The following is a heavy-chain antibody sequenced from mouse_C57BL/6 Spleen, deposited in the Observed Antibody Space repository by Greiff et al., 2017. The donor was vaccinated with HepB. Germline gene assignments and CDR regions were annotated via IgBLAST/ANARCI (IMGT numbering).Heavy chain of an antibody. D-gene: IGHD1-1*01. Sequence: VQLQESGAELVRPGASVTLSCKASGYTFTDYEMHWVKQTPVHGLEWIGAIDPETGGTAYNQKFKGKAILTADKSSSTAYMELRSLTSEDSAVYYCTRSPITTVVANAMDYWGQGTSVTVSS. CDR2: IDPETGGT. CDR3: TRSPITTVVANAMDY. V-gene: IGHV1-15*01. J-gene: IGHJ4*01. CDR1: GYTFTDYE.